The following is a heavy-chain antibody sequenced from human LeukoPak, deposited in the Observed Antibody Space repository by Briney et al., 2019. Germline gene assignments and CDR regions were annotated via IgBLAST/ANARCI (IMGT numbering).Heavy chain of an antibody. CDR3: ARDYCSSTSCYKPGDY. Sequence: GASVTVSCKASGYTFTSYGISWVRQAPGQGLEWMGWISAYNGNTNYAQKLQGRVTMTTDTSTSTAYMELRSLRSDDTAVYYCARDYCSSTSCYKPGDYWGQGTLVTVSS. V-gene: IGHV1-18*01. D-gene: IGHD2-2*02. CDR1: GYTFTSYG. J-gene: IGHJ4*02. CDR2: ISAYNGNT.